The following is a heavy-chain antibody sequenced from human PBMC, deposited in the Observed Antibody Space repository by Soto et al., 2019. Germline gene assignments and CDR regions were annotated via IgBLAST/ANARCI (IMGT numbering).Heavy chain of an antibody. CDR1: GGSISRYD. Sequence: SETLSLTCTVSGGSISRYDWSWIRQPPGEGLEWIGYIYYSGSTNYNPSLKSRVTISVDTSKNQFSLKMRSVTAADTAVYYCARGIYCSGGRCLDYWGQGTLVTVSS. D-gene: IGHD2-15*01. CDR2: IYYSGST. J-gene: IGHJ4*02. CDR3: ARGIYCSGGRCLDY. V-gene: IGHV4-59*01.